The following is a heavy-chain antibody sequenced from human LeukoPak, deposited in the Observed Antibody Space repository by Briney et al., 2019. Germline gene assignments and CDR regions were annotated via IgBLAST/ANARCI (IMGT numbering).Heavy chain of an antibody. CDR2: IYFSGST. J-gene: IGHJ4*02. CDR3: ARHDSGYSYGFDY. V-gene: IGHV4-39*01. D-gene: IGHD5-18*01. CDR1: GGTISSTYYY. Sequence: KSSATLSFTCTVSGGTISSTYYYWGWIRQPPGKGLEWIGSIYFSGSTYYNPSLKSRVTISVDTSKNQFSLKVSSVTAADTAVYYCARHDSGYSYGFDYWGQGTLVTVSS.